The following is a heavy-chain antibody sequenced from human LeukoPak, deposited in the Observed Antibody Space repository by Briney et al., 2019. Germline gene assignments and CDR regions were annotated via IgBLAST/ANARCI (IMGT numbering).Heavy chain of an antibody. Sequence: ASVKVSCKASGYTFTNYYMHWVRQAPGQGLEWMGFINPSGGATSYAQRFQGRVTMTRDTSTSTVYMELSSLRSEDTAVYYCARDPYCGGDCYFSDYWGQGTLVTVSS. CDR3: ARDPYCGGDCYFSDY. CDR2: INPSGGAT. V-gene: IGHV1-46*01. CDR1: GYTFTNYY. D-gene: IGHD2-21*02. J-gene: IGHJ4*02.